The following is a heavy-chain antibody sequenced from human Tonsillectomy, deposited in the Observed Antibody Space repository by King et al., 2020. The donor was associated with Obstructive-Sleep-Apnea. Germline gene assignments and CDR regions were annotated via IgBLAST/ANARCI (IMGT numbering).Heavy chain of an antibody. V-gene: IGHV4-38-2*02. J-gene: IGHJ4*02. CDR3: AGSLVGASLNY. Sequence: VQLQESGPGLVKPSETLSLTCSVSGSSITSGYYWGWIRQSPGKGLEWIGSMYHSGTRSYSNPSLKSRVTISIDRTKNQVSLKVISVTATDTAVYYCAGSLVGASLNYWGQGTLVTVSS. CDR2: MYHSGTRS. D-gene: IGHD1-26*01. CDR1: GSSITSGYY.